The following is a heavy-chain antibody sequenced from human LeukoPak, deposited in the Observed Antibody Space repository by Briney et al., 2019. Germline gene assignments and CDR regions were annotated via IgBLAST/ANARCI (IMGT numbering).Heavy chain of an antibody. CDR1: GASINSYY. J-gene: IGHJ4*02. CDR3: AGSSAWYARSF. Sequence: SETLSLTCTVSGASINSYYWSWIRQPPGKGLEWIGYIHYSGSTQYNPSLKSRVTLSVDTSKNQFSLRLNSVTAADTAVYYCAGSSAWYARSFWGQGTLVTVSS. CDR2: IHYSGST. V-gene: IGHV4-59*01. D-gene: IGHD6-19*01.